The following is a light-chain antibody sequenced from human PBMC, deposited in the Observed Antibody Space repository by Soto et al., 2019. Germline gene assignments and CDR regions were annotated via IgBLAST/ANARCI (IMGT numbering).Light chain of an antibody. CDR2: DAS. CDR1: QSITIW. CDR3: QHYNSYSWT. Sequence: DIQMTQSPSTLSASVGDRVTITCRASQSITIWLAWYQQKPGKAPKLLIFDASSLESGVPSRFSGSGSGTEFPLTISSLQPDEFATYYCQHYNSYSWTFGQGTKVEIK. J-gene: IGKJ1*01. V-gene: IGKV1-5*01.